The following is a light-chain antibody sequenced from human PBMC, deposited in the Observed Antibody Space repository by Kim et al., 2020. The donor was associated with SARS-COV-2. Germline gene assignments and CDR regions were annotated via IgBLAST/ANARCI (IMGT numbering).Light chain of an antibody. CDR3: NSRDSNDNVV. CDR2: GKN. CDR1: SLRTYY. Sequence: VALGQTVRITCQGDSLRTYYATWYQQKPGQAPILVIYGKNNRPSGIPDRFSGSSSGNTASLTITGTQSGDEADYYCNSRDSNDNVVFGGGTKLTVL. V-gene: IGLV3-19*01. J-gene: IGLJ2*01.